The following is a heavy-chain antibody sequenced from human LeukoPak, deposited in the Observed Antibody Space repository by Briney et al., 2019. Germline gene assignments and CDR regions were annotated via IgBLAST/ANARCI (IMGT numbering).Heavy chain of an antibody. CDR1: GFTFSNYW. V-gene: IGHV3-7*05. CDR3: ARASKPWLQLT. Sequence: RGSLRLSCAASGFTFSNYWMIWVRQAPGKGLEWVGNIKQDGSEKRYADYVRGRFTISGDNAQTSLYLQMNSLRAEDTAVYYCARASKPWLQLTWGQGTLVTVSS. D-gene: IGHD5-24*01. J-gene: IGHJ5*02. CDR2: IKQDGSEK.